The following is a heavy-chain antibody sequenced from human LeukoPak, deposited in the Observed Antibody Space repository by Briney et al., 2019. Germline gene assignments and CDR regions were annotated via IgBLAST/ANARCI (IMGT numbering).Heavy chain of an antibody. D-gene: IGHD2-2*01. Sequence: SETLSLTCSVSGASISSGSNYWGWIRQPPGKTLEWIGSIYSSGSTYYNPSLKSRVTISVDTSKNQFSLKLSSVTAADTAVYYCAISTNWLPDAFDIWGLGTMVTVSS. CDR1: GASISSGSNY. V-gene: IGHV4-39*07. CDR2: IYSSGST. CDR3: AISTNWLPDAFDI. J-gene: IGHJ3*02.